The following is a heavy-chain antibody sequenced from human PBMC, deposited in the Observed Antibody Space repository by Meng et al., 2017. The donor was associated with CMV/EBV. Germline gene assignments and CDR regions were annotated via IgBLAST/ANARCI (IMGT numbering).Heavy chain of an antibody. CDR3: ARDPGVLRLLEWLGHGMDV. CDR2: IKQDGSEK. CDR1: GFTFSSYW. Sequence: GGSLRLSCAASGFTFSSYWMSWVRQAPGKGLEWVANIKQDGSEKYYVDSVKGRFTISRDNAKNSLYLQMNSLRAEDTAVYYCARDPGVLRLLEWLGHGMDVWGQGTTVTVSS. V-gene: IGHV3-7*01. J-gene: IGHJ6*02. D-gene: IGHD3-3*01.